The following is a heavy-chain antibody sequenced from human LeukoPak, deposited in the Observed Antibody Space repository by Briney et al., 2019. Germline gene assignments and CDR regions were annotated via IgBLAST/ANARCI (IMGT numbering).Heavy chain of an antibody. J-gene: IGHJ4*02. D-gene: IGHD2/OR15-2a*01. Sequence: GGSLRLSCAAYGFTFSSYAMHWVRQAPGKGLEWVAVISYDGSNKYYADSVKGRFTISRDNSKNTLYLQMNSLRAEDTAVYYCARAEATMYYSFDYWGQGTLVTVSS. CDR1: GFTFSSYA. CDR2: ISYDGSNK. V-gene: IGHV3-30-3*01. CDR3: ARAEATMYYSFDY.